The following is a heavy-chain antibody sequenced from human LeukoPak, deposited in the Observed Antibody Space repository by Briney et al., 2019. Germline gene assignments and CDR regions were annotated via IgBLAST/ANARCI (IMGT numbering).Heavy chain of an antibody. CDR2: ISWNSGSI. Sequence: PGRSLRLSCAASGFTFDDYAMRWVRQAPGKGLEWVSGISWNSGSIGYADSVKGRFTISRDNAKNSLYLQMNSLRAEDTALYYCAKDLGYSGYDSIFDYWGQGTLVTVSS. D-gene: IGHD5-12*01. CDR3: AKDLGYSGYDSIFDY. CDR1: GFTFDDYA. J-gene: IGHJ4*02. V-gene: IGHV3-9*01.